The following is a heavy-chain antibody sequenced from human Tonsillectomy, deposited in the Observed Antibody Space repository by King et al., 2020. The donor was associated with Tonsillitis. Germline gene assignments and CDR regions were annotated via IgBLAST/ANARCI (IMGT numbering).Heavy chain of an antibody. CDR1: GFTFSNYN. CDR2: ISDGAIHM. J-gene: IGHJ4*02. Sequence: VQLVESGGGLVQPGGSLRLSCAASGFTFSNYNMNWVRQAPGKGLEWVSYISDGAIHMYYADSVKGRFTITRDNAKNPLYLQMSSLRAEDTAVYYCAREANYYDGSGLSFDVWGQGTLVTVSS. D-gene: IGHD3-22*01. CDR3: AREANYYDGSGLSFDV. V-gene: IGHV3-48*01.